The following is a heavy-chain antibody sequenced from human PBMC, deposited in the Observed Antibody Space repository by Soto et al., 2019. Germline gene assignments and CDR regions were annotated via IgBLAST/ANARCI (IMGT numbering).Heavy chain of an antibody. CDR3: ARLVSTSSLYYYYYYYMDV. D-gene: IGHD2-2*01. J-gene: IGHJ6*03. CDR1: GGYISSSSDY. Sequence: PSETLSLTCTVSGGYISSSSDYWGWIRQPPGKGLEWIGSIYYSGSTYYNPSLKSRVTISVDTSKNQFSLKLSSVTAADTAVYYCARLVSTSSLYYYYYYYMDVWCKGTTVTVSS. CDR2: IYYSGST. V-gene: IGHV4-39*01.